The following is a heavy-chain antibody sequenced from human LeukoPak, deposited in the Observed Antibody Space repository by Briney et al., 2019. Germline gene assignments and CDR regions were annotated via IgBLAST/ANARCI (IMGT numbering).Heavy chain of an antibody. CDR1: GFTFRQYW. D-gene: IGHD6-19*01. J-gene: IGHJ5*02. Sequence: GWSLRLSCVACGFTFRQYWMLDVRQAPGKGLDRVSPIITDGTSTNYADSVKGRFTVSRDNAENTVFLQMNSVRDEDTAVYYCATKQWLAPPRDSWGQGTPVTVSA. CDR2: IITDGTST. CDR3: ATKQWLAPPRDS. V-gene: IGHV3-74*01.